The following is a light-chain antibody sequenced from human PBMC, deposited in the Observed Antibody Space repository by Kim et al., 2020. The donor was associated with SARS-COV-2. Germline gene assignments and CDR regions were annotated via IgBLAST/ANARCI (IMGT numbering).Light chain of an antibody. V-gene: IGLV3-9*01. CDR2: RDS. J-gene: IGLJ2*01. CDR3: QVWDSSTVV. Sequence: ALGQTARINCGGNNIGSKKVHWYQPKPGQAPVLVIYRDSNRPSGIPERFSGSNSGNTATLTISRAEAGDEADYYCQVWDSSTVVFGGGTQLTVL. CDR1: NIGSKK.